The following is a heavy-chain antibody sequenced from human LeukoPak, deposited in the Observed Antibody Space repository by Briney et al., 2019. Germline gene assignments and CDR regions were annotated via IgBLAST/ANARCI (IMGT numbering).Heavy chain of an antibody. CDR3: ARLYCSSTSCYPGY. Sequence: ASVKVSCKASGYTFTGYYMHWVRQAPGQGLEWMGWINPNSGGTNYAQKFQGRVTMTTDTSTSTAYMELRSLRSDDTAVYYCARLYCSSTSCYPGYWGQGTLVTVSS. CDR2: INPNSGGT. CDR1: GYTFTGYY. J-gene: IGHJ4*02. V-gene: IGHV1-2*02. D-gene: IGHD2-2*01.